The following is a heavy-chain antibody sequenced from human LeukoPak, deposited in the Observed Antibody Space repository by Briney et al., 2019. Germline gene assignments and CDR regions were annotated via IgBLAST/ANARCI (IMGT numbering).Heavy chain of an antibody. V-gene: IGHV3-48*03. Sequence: GGSLRLSCAASGFTFSSYEMNWVRQAPGKGLEWVSYISSSGSTIYYADSVKGRFTISRDNAKNSLYLQMNSLRAEDTAVYYRENDLKYSSGVGFEPWGQGTLVTVSS. D-gene: IGHD6-19*01. CDR3: ENDLKYSSGVGFEP. CDR2: ISSSGSTI. J-gene: IGHJ5*02. CDR1: GFTFSSYE.